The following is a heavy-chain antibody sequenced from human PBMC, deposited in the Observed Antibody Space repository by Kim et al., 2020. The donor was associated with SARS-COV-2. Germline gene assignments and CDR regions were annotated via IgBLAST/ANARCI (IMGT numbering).Heavy chain of an antibody. Sequence: GGSLRLSCAASGFTFSSYGMHWVRQAPGKGLEWVAVIWYDGSNKYYADSVKGRFTISRDNSKNTLYLQMNSLRAEDTAVYYCARDGSYYDILTGYYHPFDYWGQRTLVTVSS. J-gene: IGHJ4*02. CDR2: IWYDGSNK. V-gene: IGHV3-33*01. D-gene: IGHD3-9*01. CDR3: ARDGSYYDILTGYYHPFDY. CDR1: GFTFSSYG.